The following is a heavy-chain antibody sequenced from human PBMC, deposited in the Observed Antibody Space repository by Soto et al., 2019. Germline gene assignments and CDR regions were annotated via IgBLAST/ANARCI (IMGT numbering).Heavy chain of an antibody. V-gene: IGHV4-59*01. J-gene: IGHJ6*02. Sequence: SETLSLTCTVSGGSISSYYWSWIRQPPGKGLEWIGYIYYSGSTNYNPSLKSRVTISVDTSKNQVVLTMTNVDPVDTATYYCEHHGYYSYGLDVWGQGTTVTVSS. CDR2: IYYSGST. CDR3: EHHGYYSYGLDV. CDR1: GGSISSYY.